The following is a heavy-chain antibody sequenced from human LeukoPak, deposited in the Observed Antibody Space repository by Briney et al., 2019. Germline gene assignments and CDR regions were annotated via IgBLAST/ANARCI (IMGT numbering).Heavy chain of an antibody. V-gene: IGHV4-61*01. J-gene: IGHJ5*02. D-gene: IGHD3-10*01. Sequence: SETLSLTCTVSGGSISSSYYWSWIRQPPGKGLEWIGFIYYTGSTNYNPSLKSRVTISVDTSKNQFSLKLSAVTAADTAVYYCARDPAALDYYGSGSYRGWFDPWGQGTLVTVFS. CDR2: IYYTGST. CDR1: GGSISSSYY. CDR3: ARDPAALDYYGSGSYRGWFDP.